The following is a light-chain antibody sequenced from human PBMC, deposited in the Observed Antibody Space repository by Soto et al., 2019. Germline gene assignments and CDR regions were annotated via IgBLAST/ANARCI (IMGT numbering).Light chain of an antibody. J-gene: IGKJ5*01. CDR2: ATS. V-gene: IGKV3-20*01. CDR1: QSVSSGY. Sequence: EIVLTQSPGALSLSPGERATLSCRASQSVSSGYLAWYQQKPGQAPRLLIFATSRRATGIPDRFSGVGSGTDLTLTIGNREPEDVALYCWQQYCRSPPITFGQGTRLGI. CDR3: QQYCRSPPIT.